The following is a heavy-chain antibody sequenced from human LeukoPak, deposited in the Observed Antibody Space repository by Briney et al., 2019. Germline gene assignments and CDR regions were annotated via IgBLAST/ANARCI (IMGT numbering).Heavy chain of an antibody. V-gene: IGHV4-39*01. Sequence: SETLSLTCTVSGGSISSSSYYWGWIRQPPGKGLEWIGSIYYSGSTYYNPSLKSRVTISVDTSKNQFSLKLSSVTAADTAVYYCARTDRYSGSYTDALDIWGQGTMVTVS. D-gene: IGHD1-26*01. CDR3: ARTDRYSGSYTDALDI. CDR2: IYYSGST. CDR1: GGSISSSSYY. J-gene: IGHJ3*02.